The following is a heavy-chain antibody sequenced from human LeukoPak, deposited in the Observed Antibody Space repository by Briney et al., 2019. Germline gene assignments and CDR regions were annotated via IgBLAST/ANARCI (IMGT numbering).Heavy chain of an antibody. J-gene: IGHJ4*02. D-gene: IGHD6-13*01. CDR3: AKDRDSSSWYLGSCFGDY. Sequence: GGSLRLSFAASGFTFSSYALSWGRQAPGGGVGWGSGISGSGGSTHYADSVKGRFTISRDNSKNTVYLEMNSLRAEDTAVYYCAKDRDSSSWYLGSCFGDYWGQGTLVTVSP. CDR2: ISGSGGST. CDR1: GFTFSSYA. V-gene: IGHV3-23*01.